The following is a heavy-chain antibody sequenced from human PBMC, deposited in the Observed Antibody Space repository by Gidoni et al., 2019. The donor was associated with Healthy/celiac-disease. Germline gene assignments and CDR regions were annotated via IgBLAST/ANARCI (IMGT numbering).Heavy chain of an antibody. Sequence: QLQLQESGPGLVKPSETLSLTCTVSGGSISSSSYYWGWIRQPPGKGLEWIGSIYYSGSTYYNPSLKSRVTISVDTSKNQFSLKLSSVTAADTAVYYCARHMPRMVYSYGHDAFDIWGQGTMVTVSS. D-gene: IGHD5-18*01. CDR3: ARHMPRMVYSYGHDAFDI. CDR2: IYYSGST. J-gene: IGHJ3*02. V-gene: IGHV4-39*01. CDR1: GGSISSSSYY.